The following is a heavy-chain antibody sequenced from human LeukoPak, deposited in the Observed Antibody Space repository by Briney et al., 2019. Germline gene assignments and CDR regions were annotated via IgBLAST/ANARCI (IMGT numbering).Heavy chain of an antibody. CDR2: IYYSGST. CDR3: ARGNTALGY. CDR1: GASIDSYY. J-gene: IGHJ4*02. Sequence: SETLSLTCTISGASIDSYYWSWIRQPPGKGLEWIGYIYYSGSTNYNPSLKSRVTISVDTSKNQFSLKLSSVTTADTAVYYCARGNTALGYWGQGTLVTVSS. V-gene: IGHV4-59*01. D-gene: IGHD2-2*02.